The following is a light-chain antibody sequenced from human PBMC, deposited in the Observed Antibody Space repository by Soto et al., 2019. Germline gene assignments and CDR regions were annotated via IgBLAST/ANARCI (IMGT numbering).Light chain of an antibody. J-gene: IGLJ1*01. CDR2: EAT. CDR1: SSVVGSYNR. CDR3: SSYTSSDTYV. Sequence: QSVLTQPPSVSGSPGQSVTISCTGTSSVVGSYNRVSWYQQPPGTAPKLMIYEATNRPSGVPDRFSGSKSGNTASLTISGLQAEDEADYYCSSYTSSDTYVFGTGTKVTVL. V-gene: IGLV2-18*02.